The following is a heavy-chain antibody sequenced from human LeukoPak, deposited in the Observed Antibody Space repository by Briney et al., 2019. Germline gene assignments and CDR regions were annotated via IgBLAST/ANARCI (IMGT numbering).Heavy chain of an antibody. CDR2: IWYDGSNK. V-gene: IGHV3-33*01. Sequence: GRPLRLSCAASGFTFSSYVMHWVRQAPGKGLEWVAVIWYDGSNKYYADSVKGRFTISRDNSKKTLYLQMNSLRAEDTAVYYCARDGGIWYFDYWGQGTLVTVS. CDR1: GFTFSSYV. CDR3: ARDGGIWYFDY. J-gene: IGHJ4*02. D-gene: IGHD2/OR15-2a*01.